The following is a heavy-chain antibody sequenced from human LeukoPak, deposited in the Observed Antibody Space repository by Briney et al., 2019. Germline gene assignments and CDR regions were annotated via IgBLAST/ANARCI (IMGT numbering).Heavy chain of an antibody. CDR2: ISGSGGST. CDR3: AKHYDILTGYYKDYFDY. J-gene: IGHJ4*02. V-gene: IGHV3-23*01. D-gene: IGHD3-9*01. CDR1: GFSFSNAW. Sequence: GGSLRLSCAASGFSFSNAWMSWVRQAPGKGLEWVSAISGSGGSTYYADSVKGRFTISRDNSKNTLYLQMNSLRAEDTAVYYCAKHYDILTGYYKDYFDYWGQGTLVTVSS.